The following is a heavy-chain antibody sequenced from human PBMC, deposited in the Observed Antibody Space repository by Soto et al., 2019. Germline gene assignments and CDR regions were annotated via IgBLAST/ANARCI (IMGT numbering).Heavy chain of an antibody. CDR2: MTPSSGNT. CDR1: GYTFTSYY. J-gene: IGHJ4*02. D-gene: IGHD6-13*01. Sequence: ASVKVSCKASGYTFTSYYMHWVRQAPGQGLEWMGWMTPSSGNTGYAQKFQGRVTMTRNTSISTAYMELSSLKSEDTAVYYCARARIASAGYWGQGTLVTVSS. CDR3: ARARIASAGY. V-gene: IGHV1-8*02.